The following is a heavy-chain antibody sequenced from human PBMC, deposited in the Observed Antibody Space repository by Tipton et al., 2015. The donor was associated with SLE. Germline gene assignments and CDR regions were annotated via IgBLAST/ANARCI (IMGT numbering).Heavy chain of an antibody. D-gene: IGHD6-13*01. Sequence: TLSLTCTVSGDSISSYYWSWIRQPPGKGLEWIGYIYDIGGTNYNPSLMSRVAISLDTSKNQFSLKLSSVTAADTAVYYCAREAGLSSRSYYHGYMDVWGKGTTVTISS. V-gene: IGHV4-59*12. CDR2: IYDIGGT. CDR3: AREAGLSSRSYYHGYMDV. J-gene: IGHJ6*03. CDR1: GDSISSYY.